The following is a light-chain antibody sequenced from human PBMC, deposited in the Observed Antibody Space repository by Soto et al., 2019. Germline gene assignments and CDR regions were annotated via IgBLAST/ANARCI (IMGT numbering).Light chain of an antibody. Sequence: AIRMTQSPSSLSASTGDRVTITCRASQGISSYLAWYQQKPGKAPKLLIYAAASLQSGVPSSFSGSGSGTDFTLTCSCLRSEDFANYYCQRYNSYLRTCGQGNKVEIK. V-gene: IGKV1-8*01. J-gene: IGKJ1*01. CDR3: QRYNSYLRT. CDR1: QGISSY. CDR2: AAA.